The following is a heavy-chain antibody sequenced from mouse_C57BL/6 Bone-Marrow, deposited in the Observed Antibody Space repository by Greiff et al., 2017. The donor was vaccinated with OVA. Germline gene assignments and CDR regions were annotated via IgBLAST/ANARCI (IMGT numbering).Heavy chain of an antibody. CDR1: GFTFSSYA. J-gene: IGHJ4*01. D-gene: IGHD1-1*01. CDR2: ISDGGSYT. V-gene: IGHV5-4*03. Sequence: DVMLVESGGGLVKPGGSLKLSCAASGFTFSSYAMSWVRQTPEKRLEWVATISDGGSYTYYPDNVKGRFTISRDNAKNNLYLQMSHLKSEDTAMDYCARGPLATVDAMGDWGQGTSVTVSS. CDR3: ARGPLATVDAMGD.